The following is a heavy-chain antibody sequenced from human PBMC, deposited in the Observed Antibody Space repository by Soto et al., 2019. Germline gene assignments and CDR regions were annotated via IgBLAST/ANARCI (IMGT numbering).Heavy chain of an antibody. CDR1: GFTFSSFG. CDR2: ITSDSSTR. CDR3: ARDPDGIIDFDY. J-gene: IGHJ4*02. V-gene: IGHV3-48*02. Sequence: GGSLRLSCAVSGFTFSSFGMNWVRQAPGKGLEWISYITSDSSTRHYADFVKGRFTISRDNAKNSLYLQMNSLRDEDTAVYFCARDPDGIIDFDYWGQGTQVTVSS. D-gene: IGHD3-10*01.